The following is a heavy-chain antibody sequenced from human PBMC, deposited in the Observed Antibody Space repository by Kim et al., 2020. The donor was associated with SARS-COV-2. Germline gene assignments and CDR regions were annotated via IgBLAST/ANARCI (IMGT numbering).Heavy chain of an antibody. Sequence: YSQDFQSRLTITKDTSATTAYMELSSLTYKDTAVYFCAREGSGSYNWLDPWGQGTLVTVSS. J-gene: IGHJ5*02. V-gene: IGHV1-3*01. CDR3: AREGSGSYNWLDP. D-gene: IGHD3-10*01.